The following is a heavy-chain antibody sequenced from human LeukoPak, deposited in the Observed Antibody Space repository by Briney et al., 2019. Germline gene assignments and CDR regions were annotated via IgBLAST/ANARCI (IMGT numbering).Heavy chain of an antibody. CDR3: ATETIGRHYDY. D-gene: IGHD1-14*01. J-gene: IGHJ4*02. CDR1: GFTFGSCG. V-gene: IGHV3-21*01. CDR2: IGPTGTDR. Sequence: GGSLRLSCAASGFTFGSCGFNWVRQAPGKGLEWVSSIGPTGTDRYYADSVRGRFTISRDNAKNSMYLQMDSLRDEDTAVYYCATETIGRHYDYWGQGTLLTVSS.